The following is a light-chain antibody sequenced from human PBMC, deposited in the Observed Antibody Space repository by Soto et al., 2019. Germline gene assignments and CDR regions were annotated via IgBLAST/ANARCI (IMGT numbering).Light chain of an antibody. CDR1: QYISSW. CDR2: GAS. CDR3: LQTSTFPLT. Sequence: DVQMTQSPSSVSASVGDRVTITCRASQYISSWLVWYQQKPGMAPRFLIYGASSLQSGVPSRFSGSGSGTDFTLTINSLQPEDFATYYCLQTSTFPLTFGGGTKVDIK. V-gene: IGKV1-12*01. J-gene: IGKJ4*01.